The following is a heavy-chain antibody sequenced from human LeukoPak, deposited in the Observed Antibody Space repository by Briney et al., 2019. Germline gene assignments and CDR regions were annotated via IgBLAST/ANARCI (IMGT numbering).Heavy chain of an antibody. V-gene: IGHV4-39*01. CDR1: GGSISSSSYY. D-gene: IGHD1-26*01. Sequence: PSETLSLTCTVSGGSISSSSYYWGWIRQPPGKGLEWIGSIYYSGSTYYNPSLKSRVTISVDTSKNQFSLKLSSVAAADTAVYYCARRGGGSYYVSYYYYYMDVWGKGTTVTISS. J-gene: IGHJ6*03. CDR2: IYYSGST. CDR3: ARRGGGSYYVSYYYYYMDV.